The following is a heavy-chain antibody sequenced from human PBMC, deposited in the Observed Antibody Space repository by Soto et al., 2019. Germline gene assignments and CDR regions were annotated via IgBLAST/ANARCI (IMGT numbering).Heavy chain of an antibody. V-gene: IGHV1-69*13. D-gene: IGHD3-22*01. J-gene: IGHJ6*02. CDR3: ARGPYYYDSSGYYFYYGMDV. CDR2: IIPIFGTA. Sequence: SVKVSCKASGGTFSSYAISWVRQAPGQGLEWMGGIIPIFGTANYAQKFQGRVTITADESTSTAYMELSSLRSEDTAVYYCARGPYYYDSSGYYFYYGMDVWGQGTTVTVSS. CDR1: GGTFSSYA.